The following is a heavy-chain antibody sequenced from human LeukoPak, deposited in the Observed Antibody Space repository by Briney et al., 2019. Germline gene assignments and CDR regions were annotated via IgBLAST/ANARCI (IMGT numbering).Heavy chain of an antibody. CDR2: ISWNSGSI. D-gene: IGHD2-2*01. Sequence: AGTSLGNSCGSTGSSFEGYDMSWVREASGKGLEWVSGISWNSGSIGYADSVKGRFTISRDNAKNSLYLQMNSLRAEDTALYYCAKDIGPAPAGYCSSTSCYATRNNYYYYYGMDVWGQGTTVTVSS. CDR1: GSSFEGYD. V-gene: IGHV3-9*01. CDR3: AKDIGPAPAGYCSSTSCYATRNNYYYYYGMDV. J-gene: IGHJ6*02.